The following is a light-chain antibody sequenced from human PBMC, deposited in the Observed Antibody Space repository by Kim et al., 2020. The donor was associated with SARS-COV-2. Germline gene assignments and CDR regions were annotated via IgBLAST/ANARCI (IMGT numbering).Light chain of an antibody. V-gene: IGLV2-14*01. CDR1: SSDVGGYNY. CDR2: DVS. J-gene: IGLJ3*02. Sequence: QSALTQPASVSGSPGQSITISCTGTSSDVGGYNYVSWYQQHPGKAPKLMIYDVSKRPSEVSNRFSGSKSANTVSLTISGLQAEDEADYYCTAYTTTTWVFGGGTQLTVL. CDR3: TAYTTTTWV.